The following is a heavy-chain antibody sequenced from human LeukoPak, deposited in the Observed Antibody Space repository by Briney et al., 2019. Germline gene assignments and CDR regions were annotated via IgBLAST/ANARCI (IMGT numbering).Heavy chain of an antibody. D-gene: IGHD3-10*01. CDR3: ARSMGRGVIRWFDP. CDR1: GGTFSSYYW. CDR2: IDWVDDK. V-gene: IGHV2-70*11. Sequence: TLTLTCTVSGGTFSSYYWSWIRQPPGKALEWLARIDWVDDKYYSPSLKTRLTISKDTSKKQVVLTMTNMDPVDTATYYCARSMGRGVIRWFDPWGQGTLVTVSS. J-gene: IGHJ5*02.